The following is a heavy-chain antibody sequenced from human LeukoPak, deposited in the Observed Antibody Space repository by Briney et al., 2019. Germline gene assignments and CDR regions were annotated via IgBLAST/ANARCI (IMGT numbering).Heavy chain of an antibody. CDR2: ISAYNGNT. V-gene: IGHV1-18*01. CDR3: ARDIADSLGSGLYYYGMDV. D-gene: IGHD3-10*01. Sequence: ASVKVSCKASGYTFTSYGISWVRQAPGQGLEWMGWISAYNGNTNYAQKLQGRVTMTTDTSTSTAYMELRSLRSDDTAVYYCARDIADSLGSGLYYYGMDVWGQGTTVTVSS. CDR1: GYTFTSYG. J-gene: IGHJ6*02.